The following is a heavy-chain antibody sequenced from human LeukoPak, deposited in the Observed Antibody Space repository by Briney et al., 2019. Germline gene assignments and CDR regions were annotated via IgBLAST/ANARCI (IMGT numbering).Heavy chain of an antibody. CDR1: GFTFSSYW. J-gene: IGHJ6*03. CDR3: ARDPGFSGYYQGYYMDV. V-gene: IGHV3-7*01. CDR2: IKQDGSEK. D-gene: IGHD5-12*01. Sequence: PGGSLRLSCAASGFTFSSYWMSWVRQAPGKGLEWVANIKQDGSEKYYVDSVKGRFTISRDNAKNSLYLQMNSLRAEDTAVYYCARDPGFSGYYQGYYMDVWGKGTTVTVSS.